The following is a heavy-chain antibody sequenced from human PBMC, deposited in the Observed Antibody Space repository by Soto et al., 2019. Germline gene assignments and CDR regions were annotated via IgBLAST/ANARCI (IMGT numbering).Heavy chain of an antibody. CDR1: GSSISSGDYY. CDR2: IYYSGST. D-gene: IGHD3-3*01. CDR3: ARDNILGILYGGMDV. V-gene: IGHV4-30-4*01. J-gene: IGHJ6*02. Sequence: PSETLSLTCTVSGSSISSGDYYWSWIRQPPGKGLEWIGYIYYSGSTCYNPSLKSRVTISVDTSKNQFSLKLSSVTAADTAVYYCARDNILGILYGGMDVWGQGTTVTVSS.